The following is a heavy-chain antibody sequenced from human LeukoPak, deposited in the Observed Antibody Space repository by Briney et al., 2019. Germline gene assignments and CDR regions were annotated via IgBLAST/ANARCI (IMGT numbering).Heavy chain of an antibody. CDR2: ISAYNGNT. CDR1: GYTFTSYG. V-gene: IGHV1-18*01. D-gene: IGHD3-16*01. CDR3: ARDNQSYDYVWGSYWFDP. Sequence: VASVKVSCKASGYTFTSYGISWVRQAPGQGLEWMGWISAYNGNTNYAQKLQGRVTMTTDTSTSTAYMELRSLGSDDTAVYYCARDNQSYDYVWGSYWFDPWGQGTLVTVSS. J-gene: IGHJ5*02.